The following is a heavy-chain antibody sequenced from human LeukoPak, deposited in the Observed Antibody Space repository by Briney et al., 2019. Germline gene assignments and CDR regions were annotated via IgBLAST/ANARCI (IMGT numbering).Heavy chain of an antibody. D-gene: IGHD3-22*01. CDR1: GFTFSSYS. CDR3: GRAYNYYDSYSGY. CDR2: ISSSGSYI. J-gene: IGHJ4*02. V-gene: IGHV3-21*01. Sequence: GGSLRLSCAASGFTFSSYSRNWVRQAPGKGLEWVSSISSSGSYIYYADSVKGRFTISRDNAKNSLYLQMNSLRAEDTAVYYCGRAYNYYDSYSGYWGEGTLVSVSS.